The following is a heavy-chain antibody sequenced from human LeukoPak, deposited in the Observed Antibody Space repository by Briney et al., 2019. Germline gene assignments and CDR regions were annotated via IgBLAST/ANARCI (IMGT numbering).Heavy chain of an antibody. J-gene: IGHJ4*02. D-gene: IGHD3-10*01. CDR2: TNYSGSS. CDR1: GDSINNYY. V-gene: IGHV4-59*01. CDR3: YTGGWYYFDF. Sequence: SETLSLTCTVSGDSINNYYWSWIRQPPGKGLEWIGNTNYSGSSNSNPSLKSRATISVSVTAADTAVYYCARAVHYSGTSDQYTGGWYYFDFWGQGTRITVSS.